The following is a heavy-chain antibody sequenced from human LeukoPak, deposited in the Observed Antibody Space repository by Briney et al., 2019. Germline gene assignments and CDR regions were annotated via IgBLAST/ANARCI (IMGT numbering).Heavy chain of an antibody. V-gene: IGHV3-30-3*01. CDR2: ISYDGSNK. J-gene: IGHJ6*02. CDR3: ARSSGCP. D-gene: IGHD6-19*01. Sequence: GGSLRLSCAASGFTFSSYAMHWVRQAPGKGLEWVAVISYDGSNKYYADSVKGRFTISRDNSKNTLYLQMNSPRAEDTAVYYCARSSGCPWGQGTTVTVSS. CDR1: GFTFSSYA.